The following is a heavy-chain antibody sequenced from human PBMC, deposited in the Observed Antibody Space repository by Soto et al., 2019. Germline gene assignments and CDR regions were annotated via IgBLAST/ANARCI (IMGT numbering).Heavy chain of an antibody. CDR3: ARVNDESYQLYYAMDL. D-gene: IGHD1-1*01. Sequence: SGPTLVNPTETLTLTCAVSGFSLTTGRMGVSWIRQPPGKALEWLAHIFSDAEISYSTSMQGRLTLSKDAPGTQVVLTMTNLGPVETGTYYCARVNDESYQLYYAMDLWGQGTTVTVSS. CDR1: GFSLTTGRMG. J-gene: IGHJ6*02. CDR2: IFSDAEI. V-gene: IGHV2-26*01.